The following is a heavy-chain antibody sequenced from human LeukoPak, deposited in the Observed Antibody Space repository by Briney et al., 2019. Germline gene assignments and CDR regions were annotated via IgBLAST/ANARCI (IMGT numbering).Heavy chain of an antibody. D-gene: IGHD6-19*01. J-gene: IGHJ4*02. V-gene: IGHV1-2*02. CDR1: GYTFTGYY. CDR2: INPNSGGT. Sequence: ASVKVSCKASGYTFTGYYMHWVRQAPGQGLEWMGWINPNSGGTNYAQKFQGRVTMTRDTSISTAYMKLSRLRSDDTAVYYCARGVPVAGTIGFDYWGQGTLVTVSS. CDR3: ARGVPVAGTIGFDY.